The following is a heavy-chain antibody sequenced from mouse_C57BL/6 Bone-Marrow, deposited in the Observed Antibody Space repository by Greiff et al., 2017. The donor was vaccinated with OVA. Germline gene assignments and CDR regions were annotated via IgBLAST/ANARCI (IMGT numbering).Heavy chain of an antibody. D-gene: IGHD2-1*01. CDR1: GFSLTSYG. CDR2: IWSGGST. J-gene: IGHJ1*03. CDR3: ARIYYGNYFWPWYFDV. Sequence: QVQLKQSGPGLVQPSQSLSITCTVSGFSLTSYGVHWVRQSPGKGLEWLGVIWSGGSTDYNAAFISRLSISKDNSKSQVFFKMNSLQADDTAIYYCARIYYGNYFWPWYFDVWGTGTTVTVSS. V-gene: IGHV2-2*01.